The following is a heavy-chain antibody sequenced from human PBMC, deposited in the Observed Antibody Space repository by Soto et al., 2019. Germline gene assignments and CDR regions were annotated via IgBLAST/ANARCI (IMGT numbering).Heavy chain of an antibody. CDR3: AKDRPHIVVVPAKPAY. J-gene: IGHJ4*02. V-gene: IGHV3-30*18. CDR2: ISYDGSNK. CDR1: GFTFSSYG. Sequence: GGSLRLSCAASGFTFSSYGMHWVRHSPGKGLEWVAVISYDGSNKYYADSVQGRFTISRDNCKNTLYLQMNSLRAEDTAVYYCAKDRPHIVVVPAKPAYGGQGTRVPSPQ. D-gene: IGHD2-2*01.